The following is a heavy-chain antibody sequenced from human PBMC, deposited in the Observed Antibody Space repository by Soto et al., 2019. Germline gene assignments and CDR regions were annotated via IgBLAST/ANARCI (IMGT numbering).Heavy chain of an antibody. CDR3: AREGEYCNGNCYSGHFDS. CDR2: ISQNGGT. Sequence: QVQLQESGPGLLKASQHRALTCTVSGGAIDSGRYYWTWLRQSPGKLLEWLAYISQNGGTYYNPSLKSRAVISLDTSKNQFSLNLTSSTAADTAMYYCAREGEYCNGNCYSGHFDSGGQGTLVTVSS. CDR1: GGAIDSGRYY. J-gene: IGHJ4*02. V-gene: IGHV4-31*03. D-gene: IGHD2-21*02.